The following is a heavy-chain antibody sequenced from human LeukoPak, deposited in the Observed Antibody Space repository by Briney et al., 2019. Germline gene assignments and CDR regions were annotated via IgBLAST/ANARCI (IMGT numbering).Heavy chain of an antibody. J-gene: IGHJ4*02. CDR2: ISGSGGST. D-gene: IGHD3-9*01. V-gene: IGHV3-23*01. CDR3: AKGNYDILTGYYLMVLDY. CDR1: GFTFSSYA. Sequence: GGSLRLSCAASGFTFSSYAMSWVRQAPGKGLEWVSAISGSGGSTYYADSVKGRFTISRDNSKNTLYLQMNSLRAEDTAVYYCAKGNYDILTGYYLMVLDYWGQGALVTVSS.